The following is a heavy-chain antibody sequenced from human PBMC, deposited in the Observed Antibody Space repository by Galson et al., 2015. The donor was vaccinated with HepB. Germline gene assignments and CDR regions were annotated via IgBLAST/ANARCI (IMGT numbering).Heavy chain of an antibody. CDR2: IKRDGTEK. V-gene: IGHV3-7*01. D-gene: IGHD2-2*01. J-gene: IGHJ2*01. CDR1: GFTFRNYW. CDR3: ARDFRYCTSTNCPAFYFFDL. Sequence: LRLSCAASGFTFRNYWMNWVRQAPGKGLEWVANIKRDGTEKFYVDSVKGRFTISRDNAKNSLYPQMNSLRAEDTAVYSCARDFRYCTSTNCPAFYFFDLWGRGTLVTVSS.